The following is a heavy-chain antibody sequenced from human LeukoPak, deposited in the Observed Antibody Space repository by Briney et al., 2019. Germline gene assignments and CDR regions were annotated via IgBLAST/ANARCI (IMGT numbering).Heavy chain of an antibody. J-gene: IGHJ4*02. CDR1: GFTFSSYW. V-gene: IGHV3-7*01. D-gene: IGHD3-22*01. CDR2: IKQDGSEE. Sequence: GGSLRLSCAASGFTFSSYWMSWVRQAPGKGLEWVANIKQDGSEEYYVDSVKGRFTISRDNAKNSLYLQMNSLRAEDTAVYYCARVGDTMIVVLTYYLDYWGQGTLVTVSS. CDR3: ARVGDTMIVVLTYYLDY.